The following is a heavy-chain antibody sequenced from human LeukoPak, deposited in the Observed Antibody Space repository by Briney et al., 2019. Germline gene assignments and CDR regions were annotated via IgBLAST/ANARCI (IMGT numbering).Heavy chain of an antibody. J-gene: IGHJ4*02. CDR3: AGCSGASCYYITSPLYFDY. CDR2: IYYSGST. D-gene: IGHD2-15*01. V-gene: IGHV4-59*04. Sequence: KSSETLSLTCTVSGGSISSYYWSWIRQPPGKGLEWIGTIYYSGSTYYNPSLKSRVTVSVDTSKNQFSLKLSSVTAADTAVYYCAGCSGASCYYITSPLYFDYWGQGTLVTVSS. CDR1: GGSISSYY.